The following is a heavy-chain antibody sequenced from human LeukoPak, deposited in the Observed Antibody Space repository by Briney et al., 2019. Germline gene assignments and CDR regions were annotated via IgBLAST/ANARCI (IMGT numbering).Heavy chain of an antibody. CDR2: INPNSGGT. CDR1: GYTFTGYC. V-gene: IGHV1-2*02. J-gene: IGHJ5*02. CDR3: ARDLAWNYGSGWFDP. D-gene: IGHD1-7*01. Sequence: ASVKVSCKASGYTFTGYCMHWARQAPGQGLEWMGWINPNSGGTNYAQKFQGRVTMTRDTSISTAYMELSRLRSDDTAVYYCARDLAWNYGSGWFDPWGQGTLVTVSS.